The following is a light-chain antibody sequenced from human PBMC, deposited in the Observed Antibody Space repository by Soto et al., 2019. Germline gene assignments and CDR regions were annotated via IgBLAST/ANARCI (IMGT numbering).Light chain of an antibody. CDR2: EVS. Sequence: QSALTQPAPVSGGAGQSIAIPCTGTSSDVGGYNYLSWYQQHPGKAPKLLLSEVSKRPSGVSDRFSGSKSGNTASLTISGLQTQDEADYYCSSFTSAYTFVFGTGTKVTVL. J-gene: IGLJ1*01. V-gene: IGLV2-14*01. CDR1: SSDVGGYNY. CDR3: SSFTSAYTFV.